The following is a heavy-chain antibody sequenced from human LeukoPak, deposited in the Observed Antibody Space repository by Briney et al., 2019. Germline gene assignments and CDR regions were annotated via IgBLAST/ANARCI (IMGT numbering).Heavy chain of an antibody. Sequence: GRSLRLSCAASGFTFSSYAMHWVRQAPGKGLEWVAVISYDGSNKYYADSVKGRFTISRDNSKNTLYLQMNSLRAEDTAVYYCAKDFLAIGIAVAGTSFDYWGQGTLVTVSS. CDR1: GFTFSSYA. CDR3: AKDFLAIGIAVAGTSFDY. J-gene: IGHJ4*02. D-gene: IGHD6-19*01. CDR2: ISYDGSNK. V-gene: IGHV3-30*04.